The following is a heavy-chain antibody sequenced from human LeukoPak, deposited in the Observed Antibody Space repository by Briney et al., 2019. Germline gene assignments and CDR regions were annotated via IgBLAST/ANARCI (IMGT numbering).Heavy chain of an antibody. J-gene: IGHJ6*03. CDR3: ARTLYHSYYYYMDV. Sequence: SETLSLTCAVYGGSFNGYYWSWIRQPPGKGLEWIGEINHSGSTNYSPSLKSRVTLSVDTSKNQFSLKLSSVTAADTAVYYCARTLYHSYYYYMDVWGKGTTVTISS. CDR1: GGSFNGYY. CDR2: INHSGST. V-gene: IGHV4-34*01. D-gene: IGHD3-16*01.